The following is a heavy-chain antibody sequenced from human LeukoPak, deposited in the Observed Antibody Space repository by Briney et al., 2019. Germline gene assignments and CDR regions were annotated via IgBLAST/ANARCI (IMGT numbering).Heavy chain of an antibody. CDR1: GFTFSSYA. Sequence: GGSLRLSCAASGFTFSSYAMHWVRQAPGKGLEWVAVISYDGSNKYYADSVKGRFTISRDNSKNTLYLQMNSLRAEDTAVYYCARRNEFDYWGQGTLVTVSS. CDR3: ARRNEFDY. J-gene: IGHJ4*02. CDR2: ISYDGSNK. V-gene: IGHV3-30-3*01.